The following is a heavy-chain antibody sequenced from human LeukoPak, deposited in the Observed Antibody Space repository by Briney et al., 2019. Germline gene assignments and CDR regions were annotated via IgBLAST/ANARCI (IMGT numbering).Heavy chain of an antibody. D-gene: IGHD3-9*01. CDR1: GFTFSSYG. J-gene: IGHJ5*02. V-gene: IGHV3-30*03. CDR2: ISYDGSNK. CDR3: ARTGYANNWFDP. Sequence: SGGSLRLSCAASGFTFSSYGMHWVRQAPGKGLEWVAGISYDGSNKYYADSVKGRFTISRDNSKNRLYLRMNSLRAEDTAVYYCARTGYANNWFDPWGQGTLVTVSS.